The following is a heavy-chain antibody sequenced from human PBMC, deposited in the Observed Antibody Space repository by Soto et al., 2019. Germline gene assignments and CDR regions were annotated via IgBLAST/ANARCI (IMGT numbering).Heavy chain of an antibody. CDR3: ARDRAVAGLGEFDY. CDR1: GFTFTYYA. J-gene: IGHJ4*02. CDR2: ISYDGNNK. D-gene: IGHD6-19*01. Sequence: QVQLVESGGGVVQPGRPLRLSCAASGFTFTYYALHWVRQAPGKGLEWVAVISYDGNNKYYADSVKGRFTISRDNSNNTLYLQMNSLTAEDTAVYYCARDRAVAGLGEFDYWGQGTLVTVSS. V-gene: IGHV3-30-3*01.